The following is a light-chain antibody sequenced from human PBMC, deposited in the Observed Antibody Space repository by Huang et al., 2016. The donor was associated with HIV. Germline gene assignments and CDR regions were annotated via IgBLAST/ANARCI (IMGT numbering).Light chain of an antibody. J-gene: IGKJ1*01. CDR2: KIS. Sequence: IQMTHSPSTLSAFVGDRLTTTCRGSQNISSWLAWYQQEPGKDPRLLISKISSLESVVPSRFSGRGSETEFTLTISRLKPDDIGTYYCQYGETFGQGSKVEVK. CDR1: QNISSW. V-gene: IGKV1-5*03. CDR3: QYGET.